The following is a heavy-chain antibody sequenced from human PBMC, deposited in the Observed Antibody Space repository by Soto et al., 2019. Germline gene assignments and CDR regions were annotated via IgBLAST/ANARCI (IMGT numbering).Heavy chain of an antibody. J-gene: IGHJ6*02. Sequence: ASVKVSCKASGYTFTTYGISWVRQAPGEGLEWLGWINTRNGNTNYAQNLQGRVFMTADTSTNTAYMELRSLRSDDTAIYYCTREGSAPYYYYGMDAWGQGITVTVSS. V-gene: IGHV1-18*01. CDR3: TREGSAPYYYYGMDA. CDR1: GYTFTTYG. CDR2: INTRNGNT. D-gene: IGHD3-10*01.